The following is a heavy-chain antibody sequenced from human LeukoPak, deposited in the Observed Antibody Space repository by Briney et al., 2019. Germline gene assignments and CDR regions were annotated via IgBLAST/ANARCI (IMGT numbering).Heavy chain of an antibody. CDR1: GGSISSSSYY. D-gene: IGHD2-2*01. CDR3: ARVTTATYCSSTSCYPTSDAFDI. CDR2: IYYSGST. Sequence: SETLSLTCTVSGGSISSSSYYWGCIRQPPGKGLECIGSIYYSGSTYYNPSLKSRVTISVDTSKNQFSLKLSSVTAADTAVYYCARVTTATYCSSTSCYPTSDAFDIWGQGTMVTVSS. J-gene: IGHJ3*02. V-gene: IGHV4-39*07.